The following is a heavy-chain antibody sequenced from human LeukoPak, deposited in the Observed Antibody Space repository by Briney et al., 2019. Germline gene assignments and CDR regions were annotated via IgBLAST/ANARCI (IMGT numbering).Heavy chain of an antibody. J-gene: IGHJ4*02. D-gene: IGHD6-13*01. CDR1: GFTFSSYS. V-gene: IGHV3-21*04. CDR3: AKVGSSSWYAHFDY. CDR2: ISSSSSYI. Sequence: KTGGSLRLSCAASGFTFSSYSMNWVRQAPGKGLEWVSSISSSSSYIYYADAVHGRFTVSRDNAKYSLYLQMNSLRAEDTAVYYCAKVGSSSWYAHFDYWGQGTLVTVSS.